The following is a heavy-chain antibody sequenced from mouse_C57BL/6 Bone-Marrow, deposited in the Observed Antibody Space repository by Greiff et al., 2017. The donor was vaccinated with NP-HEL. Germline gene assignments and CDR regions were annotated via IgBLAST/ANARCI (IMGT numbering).Heavy chain of an antibody. CDR3: ARGVVAKVYYAMDY. Sequence: QVQLQQSGPGLVQPSQSLSITCTVSGFSLTSYGVHWVRQSPGKGLEWLGVIWSGGSTDYNAAFISRLSISKDNSKSQVFFKMNSLQADDTAIYYCARGVVAKVYYAMDYWGQGTSVTVSS. J-gene: IGHJ4*01. D-gene: IGHD1-1*01. CDR1: GFSLTSYG. V-gene: IGHV2-2*01. CDR2: IWSGGST.